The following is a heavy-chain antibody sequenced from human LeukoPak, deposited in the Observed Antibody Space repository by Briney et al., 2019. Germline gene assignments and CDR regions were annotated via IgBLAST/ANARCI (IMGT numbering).Heavy chain of an antibody. J-gene: IGHJ4*02. CDR2: ISANSGYT. Sequence: ASVKVSCKASGDTFSSYGISWVRQAPGQGLEWMGWISANSGYTNYAQNLQGRLTMTTDTSTSTAYMELRSLRSDDTAMYYCTRDPAHEEVRGIFIPYFDSWGQGTLVTVSS. V-gene: IGHV1-18*01. D-gene: IGHD3-10*01. CDR3: TRDPAHEEVRGIFIPYFDS. CDR1: GDTFSSYG.